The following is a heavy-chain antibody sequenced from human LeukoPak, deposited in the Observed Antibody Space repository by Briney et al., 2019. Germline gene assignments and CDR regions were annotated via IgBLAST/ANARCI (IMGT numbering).Heavy chain of an antibody. J-gene: IGHJ4*02. CDR3: ARLVHLVVPEY. Sequence: PGGSLRLSCAASGFTFSSYEMNWVRQAPGKGLEWVSYMSSSGGTIYYADSVKGRFAISRDNAKSSLYLQMNSLRVEDTAVYYCARLVHLVVPEYWGQGTLVTVSS. V-gene: IGHV3-48*03. D-gene: IGHD2-2*01. CDR2: MSSSGGTI. CDR1: GFTFSSYE.